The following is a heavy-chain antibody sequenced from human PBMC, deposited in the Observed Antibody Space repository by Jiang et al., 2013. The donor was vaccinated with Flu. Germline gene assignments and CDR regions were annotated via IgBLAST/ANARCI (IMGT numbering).Heavy chain of an antibody. V-gene: IGHV4-4*02. D-gene: IGHD3-3*01. CDR3: ARGILVGDFWSGYEYHFEN. Sequence: GLVKPAGTLSLTCALSGGSIIGDNWWSWVRQPPGKGLEWIGEIHHTWTTNFNPSLRSQVTLSVDTSNNHFSLHLSSVTAADTAVYYCARGILVGDFWSGYEYHFENWGQGTLVSVSS. J-gene: IGHJ4*02. CDR1: GGSIIGDNW. CDR2: IHHTWTT.